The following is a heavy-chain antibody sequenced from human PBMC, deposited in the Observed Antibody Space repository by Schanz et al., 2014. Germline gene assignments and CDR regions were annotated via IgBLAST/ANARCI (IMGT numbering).Heavy chain of an antibody. CDR2: ISASGGST. V-gene: IGHV3-23*04. CDR3: AKGMGYCSGGSCLTFDY. D-gene: IGHD2-15*01. Sequence: EGQLAESGGGVVQPGGSLRLSCTASEFTFSSYKMNWVRQAPGKGLEWVSTISASGGSTYYADSVKGRFTISRDNSENTLYLQMNSLSADDTAVFYCAKGMGYCSGGSCLTFDYWGQGTLVTVSS. J-gene: IGHJ4*02. CDR1: EFTFSSYK.